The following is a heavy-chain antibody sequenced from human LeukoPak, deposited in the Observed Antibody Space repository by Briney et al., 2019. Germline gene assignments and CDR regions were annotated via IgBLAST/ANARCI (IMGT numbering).Heavy chain of an antibody. Sequence: PGGSLRLSCAASGFTSSSYALHWVRQAPAKGLECVSAISSNGVSTYYANSVKGRFTISRDNSKNTLYLQMGSLRTEDTAVYYCVRLNSALDSWGQGTLVTVSS. D-gene: IGHD1/OR15-1a*01. CDR2: ISSNGVST. V-gene: IGHV3-64*01. CDR1: GFTSSSYA. CDR3: VRLNSALDS. J-gene: IGHJ4*02.